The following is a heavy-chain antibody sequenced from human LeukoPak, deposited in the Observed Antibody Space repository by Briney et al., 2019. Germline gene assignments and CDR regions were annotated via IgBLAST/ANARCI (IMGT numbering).Heavy chain of an antibody. D-gene: IGHD3-3*01. CDR3: AVWSGYYFLDIGPYYYYYMDV. V-gene: IGHV1-69*05. CDR1: GGTFSSYA. J-gene: IGHJ6*03. Sequence: SVKVSCKASGGTFSSYAISWVRQAPGQGLEWMGRIIPIFGTANYAQKFQGRVTITTDESTSTAYMELSSLRSEDTAVYYCAVWSGYYFLDIGPYYYYYMDVWGKGTTVTVSS. CDR2: IIPIFGTA.